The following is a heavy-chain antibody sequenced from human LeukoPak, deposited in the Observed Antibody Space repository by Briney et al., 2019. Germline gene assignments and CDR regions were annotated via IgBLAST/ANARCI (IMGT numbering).Heavy chain of an antibody. Sequence: SETLSLTCTVSGGSISSDYGGWIPQPAGIGLACLGRIYTDGSTNYNPSLRRRISMSVDLSANQFTLTLSSVTAADTAIYYCARDHNEYDFLSDAYLGYFDYWGQGALVTVSS. D-gene: IGHD3-3*01. V-gene: IGHV4-4*07. J-gene: IGHJ4*02. CDR3: ARDHNEYDFLSDAYLGYFDY. CDR2: IYTDGST. CDR1: GGSISSDY.